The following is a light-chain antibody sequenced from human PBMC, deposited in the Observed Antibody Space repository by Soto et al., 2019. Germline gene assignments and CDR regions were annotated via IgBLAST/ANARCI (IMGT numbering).Light chain of an antibody. CDR3: QQYHSLPIT. J-gene: IGKJ5*01. CDR1: QDIDNF. V-gene: IGKV1-33*01. CDR2: DAS. Sequence: DIQLTQSPSSLSASLGDRVTITCQASQDIDNFLNWYQHKPGAAPKXLIYDASTLAPGVPSRFSGTESGADFTFTISSLQPEDIETYYCQQYHSLPITFGPGTRLEIK.